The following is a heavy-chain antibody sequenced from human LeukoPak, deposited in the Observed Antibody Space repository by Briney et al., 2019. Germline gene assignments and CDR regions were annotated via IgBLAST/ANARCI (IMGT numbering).Heavy chain of an antibody. CDR2: IYDRGNT. D-gene: IGHD1-26*01. CDR1: GASISSHY. Sequence: SETLSLTCTVTGASISSHYWCWIRQTPGTGLEWIGDIYDRGNTTYNPSLKSRVSISVDTSRNQFSLNLRSVTAADTAVYYCAKIEVGRFDPWGQGTLVTVSS. CDR3: AKIEVGRFDP. J-gene: IGHJ5*02. V-gene: IGHV4-59*11.